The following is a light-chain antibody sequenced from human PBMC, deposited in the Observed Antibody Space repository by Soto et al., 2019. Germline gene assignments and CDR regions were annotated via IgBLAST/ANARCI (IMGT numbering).Light chain of an antibody. Sequence: EIVLTQSPGTLSLSPGERATLSCRASQSVSSSYLAWYQQKPGQAPRLLIYGASSRATGIPDRFSGSGSGTDFTLPSSRVEPEDVAVYSCQQYGSSPRAFGQGTKLEIK. J-gene: IGKJ2*01. CDR1: QSVSSSY. CDR3: QQYGSSPRA. CDR2: GAS. V-gene: IGKV3-20*01.